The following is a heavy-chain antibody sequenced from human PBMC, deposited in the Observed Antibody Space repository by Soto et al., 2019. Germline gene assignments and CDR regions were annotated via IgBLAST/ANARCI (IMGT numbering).Heavy chain of an antibody. CDR3: ARDGQQAAAGTINAYDI. V-gene: IGHV1-18*01. J-gene: IGHJ3*02. CDR1: GYTFTSYG. Sequence: ASVKVSCKASGYTFTSYGISWVRQAPGQGLEWMGWISAYNGNTNYAQKLQGRVTMTTDTSTSTAYMELRSLRSDDTAVYYCARDGQQAAAGTINAYDIWGQGTMVTVSS. CDR2: ISAYNGNT. D-gene: IGHD6-13*01.